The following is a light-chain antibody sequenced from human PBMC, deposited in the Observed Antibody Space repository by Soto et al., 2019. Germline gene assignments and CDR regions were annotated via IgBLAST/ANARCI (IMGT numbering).Light chain of an antibody. V-gene: IGLV2-14*03. CDR3: SSFTGTGAVM. J-gene: IGLJ3*02. CDR1: SSNVGAYHS. CDR2: DVS. Sequence: QSALTQPASVSGSPGQSFTISCTGTSSNVGAYHSVSWYQQHPGKAPKLIIFDVSNRPSGVANRFSGSKSGTTASLTISGLHAEDEADYYCSSFTGTGAVMFGGGTKLTVL.